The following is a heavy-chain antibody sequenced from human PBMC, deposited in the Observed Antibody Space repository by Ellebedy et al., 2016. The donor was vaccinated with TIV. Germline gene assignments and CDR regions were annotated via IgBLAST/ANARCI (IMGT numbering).Heavy chain of an antibody. Sequence: AASVKVSCKSSGYNFNRFGINWVRQAPGQGLEWVAWISGYIGHTKFARRVQGRLNMTIDTSTSTVYLHLGSLRFEDTALYYCATSGSPRHWGQGTLVIVSS. D-gene: IGHD1-26*01. J-gene: IGHJ4*02. CDR3: ATSGSPRH. CDR2: ISGYIGHT. V-gene: IGHV1-18*04. CDR1: GYNFNRFG.